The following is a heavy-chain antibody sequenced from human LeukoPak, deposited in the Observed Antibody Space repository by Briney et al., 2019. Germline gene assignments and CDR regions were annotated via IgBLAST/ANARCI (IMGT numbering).Heavy chain of an antibody. J-gene: IGHJ4*02. V-gene: IGHV4-59*01. D-gene: IGHD6-13*01. Sequence: SETLSLTCTVSGGSISSYYWSWIRQPPGKGLEWIGYIYYSGSTNYNPSLKSRVTISVDTSKNQFSLKLSSVTAADTAVYYCARGGWHSSSWYDLDYWGQGTLVTVSS. CDR1: GGSISSYY. CDR3: ARGGWHSSSWYDLDY. CDR2: IYYSGST.